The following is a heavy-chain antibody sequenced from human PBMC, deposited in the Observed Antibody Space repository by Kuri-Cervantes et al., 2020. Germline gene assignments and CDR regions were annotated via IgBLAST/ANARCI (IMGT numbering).Heavy chain of an antibody. Sequence: LSLTCAASGFTFSNYEMNWVRQAPGKGLEWVSYISSTGSTLYYADSVKGRFTISRDNAKNSLYLQMNSLRAEDTAVYYCARVFSPAAIDYRGQGTQVTVSS. J-gene: IGHJ4*02. CDR3: ARVFSPAAIDY. V-gene: IGHV3-48*03. CDR2: ISSTGSTL. D-gene: IGHD2-2*01. CDR1: GFTFSNYE.